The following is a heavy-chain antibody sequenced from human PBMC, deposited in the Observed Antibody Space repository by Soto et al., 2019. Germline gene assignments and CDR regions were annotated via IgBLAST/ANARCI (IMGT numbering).Heavy chain of an antibody. CDR1: GYTFTGYY. Sequence: ASVKVSCKASGYTFTGYYMHWVRQAPGQGLEWMGWINPNRGGTNYAQKFQGRVTMTRDTSISTAYMELSRLRSDDTAVYYCARGGSSSFSFDYYYGMDVWGQGPTVTVSS. V-gene: IGHV1-2*02. CDR2: INPNRGGT. J-gene: IGHJ6*02. D-gene: IGHD6-6*01. CDR3: ARGGSSSFSFDYYYGMDV.